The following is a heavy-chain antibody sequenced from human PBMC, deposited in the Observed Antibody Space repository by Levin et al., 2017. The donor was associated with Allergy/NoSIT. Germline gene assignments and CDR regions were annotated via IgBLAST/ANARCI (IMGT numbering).Heavy chain of an antibody. Sequence: SQTLSLTCPVSGASITTYFWTWIRQPPGKGLEWIGYIFDSGTTSYNPSLRSRVTISEDTSKNEVSLKVASLTAADTAVYFCARLTAGAGMDVWGQGTPVTVSS. V-gene: IGHV4-59*08. CDR1: GASITTYF. D-gene: IGHD6-19*01. J-gene: IGHJ6*02. CDR3: ARLTAGAGMDV. CDR2: IFDSGTT.